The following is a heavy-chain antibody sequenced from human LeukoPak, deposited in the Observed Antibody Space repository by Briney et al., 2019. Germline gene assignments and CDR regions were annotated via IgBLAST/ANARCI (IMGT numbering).Heavy chain of an antibody. V-gene: IGHV3-43*02. CDR1: GFPLHDYV. CDR3: AKGVRSGTYYNCFDP. CDR2: ISGDGDST. D-gene: IGHD1-26*01. J-gene: IGHJ5*02. Sequence: GGSLRLSCGASGFPLHDYVLDWARHAPGKGGEWLSPISGDGDSTYYADSVKGRFTISRDNSKNSLYLQMSSLRTDDTALYYCAKGVRSGTYYNCFDPWGQGTLVTVSS.